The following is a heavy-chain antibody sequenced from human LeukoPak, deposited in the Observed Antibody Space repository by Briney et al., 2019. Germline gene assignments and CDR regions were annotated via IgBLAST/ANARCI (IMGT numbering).Heavy chain of an antibody. J-gene: IGHJ5*02. CDR2: IYYSGST. V-gene: IGHV4-30-4*01. D-gene: IGHD2-15*01. CDR1: GGSISSGDYY. CDR3: ARAHIVVVVAATPGNRFDP. Sequence: PSETLSLTCTVSGGSISSGDYYWSWIRQPPGKGLEWIGYIYYSGSTYYNPSLKSRVTISVDMSKNQFSLKLSSVTAADAAVYYCARAHIVVVVAATPGNRFDPWGQGTLVTVSS.